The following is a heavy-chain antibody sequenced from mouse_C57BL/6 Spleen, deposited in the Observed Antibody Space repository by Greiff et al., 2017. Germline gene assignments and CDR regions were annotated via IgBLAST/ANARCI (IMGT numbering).Heavy chain of an antibody. V-gene: IGHV5-17*01. CDR1: GFTFSDYG. Sequence: EVKVEESGGGLVKPGGSLKLSCAAPGFTFSDYGMHWVRQAPEKGLEWVAYISSGSSTIYYADTVKGRFTISRDNAKNTLFLQMTSLRSEDTAMYYCARDDYDFAYWGQGTLVTVSA. J-gene: IGHJ3*01. D-gene: IGHD2-4*01. CDR3: ARDDYDFAY. CDR2: ISSGSSTI.